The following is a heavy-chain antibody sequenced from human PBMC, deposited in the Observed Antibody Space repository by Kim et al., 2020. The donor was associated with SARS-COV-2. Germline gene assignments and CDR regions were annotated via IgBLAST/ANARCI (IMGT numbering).Heavy chain of an antibody. J-gene: IGHJ5*02. Sequence: SETLSLTCTVSGGSISSGDYYWSWIRQPPGKGLEWIGYIYYSGSTYYNPSLKSRVTISVDTSKNQFSLKLSSVTAADTAVYYCARSPFVNYDILTGYGAWFDPWGQGTLVTVSS. CDR2: IYYSGST. V-gene: IGHV4-30-4*01. D-gene: IGHD3-9*01. CDR1: GGSISSGDYY. CDR3: ARSPFVNYDILTGYGAWFDP.